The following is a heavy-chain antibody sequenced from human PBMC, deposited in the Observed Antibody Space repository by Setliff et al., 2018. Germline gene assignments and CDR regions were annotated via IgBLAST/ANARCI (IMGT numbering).Heavy chain of an antibody. D-gene: IGHD6-13*01. CDR3: QTAFDV. CDR1: GYSFTSYW. CDR2: IYPGDSDT. J-gene: IGHJ3*01. V-gene: IGHV5-51*01. Sequence: PGESLKISCKGSGYSFTSYWIGWVRQMPGKGLEWMGIIYPGDSDTRYSPSFQGQVTISADMGPVDTATYYCAHNFRSSTWYRGQTAFDVWGQGTMVTV.